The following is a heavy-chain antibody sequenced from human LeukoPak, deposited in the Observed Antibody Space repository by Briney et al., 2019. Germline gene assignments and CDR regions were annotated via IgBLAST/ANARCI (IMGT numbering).Heavy chain of an antibody. CDR1: GFSFSNHW. Sequence: GGSLRLSCAASGFSFSNHWMSWVRQAPGKGLEWVASINLDGTDKYYVDAVKGRFTISRVNAKNSLFLEMNSLRATDTAVYYCVRNGGSLDYWGQGTLVTVSS. V-gene: IGHV3-7*01. CDR2: INLDGTDK. CDR3: VRNGGSLDY. D-gene: IGHD2-15*01. J-gene: IGHJ4*02.